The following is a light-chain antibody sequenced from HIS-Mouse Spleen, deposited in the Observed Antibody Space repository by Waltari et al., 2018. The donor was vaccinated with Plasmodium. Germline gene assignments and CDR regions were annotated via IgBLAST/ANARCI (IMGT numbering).Light chain of an antibody. V-gene: IGLV3-21*03. Sequence: SYVLTQPPSVSVAPGKTARIPCGGNNIGSKSVPWYQQKPGQAPVLVVYADSDRPSGIPERFSGSNSGNTATLTISRVEAGDEADYYCQVWDSSSDHPDVVFGGGTKLTVL. CDR3: QVWDSSSDHPDVV. CDR2: ADS. CDR1: NIGSKS. J-gene: IGLJ2*01.